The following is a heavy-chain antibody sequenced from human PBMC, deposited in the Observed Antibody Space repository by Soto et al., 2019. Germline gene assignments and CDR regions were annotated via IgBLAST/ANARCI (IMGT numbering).Heavy chain of an antibody. CDR3: ASNIDYDDYVHDAFDI. CDR2: ISSSSSTI. V-gene: IGHV3-48*01. CDR1: GFTFSSYS. D-gene: IGHD4-17*01. Sequence: EVQLVESGGGLVQPGGSLRLSCAASGFTFSSYSMNWVRQAPGKGLEWVSYISSSSSTIYYADSVKGRFTISRDNAKNSLYLQMNSLRAEDTIVYYCASNIDYDDYVHDAFDIWGQGTMVTVSS. J-gene: IGHJ3*02.